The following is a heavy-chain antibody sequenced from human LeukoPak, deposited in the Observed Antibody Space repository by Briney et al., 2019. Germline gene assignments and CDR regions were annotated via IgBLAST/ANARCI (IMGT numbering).Heavy chain of an antibody. V-gene: IGHV3-53*01. CDR3: AGLDRSGGSCYSFYYYGMDV. J-gene: IGHJ6*02. Sequence: GGSLRLSCAASGFTVSSNYMSWVRQAPGKGLEWVSVIYSGGSTYYADSVKGRFTISRDNSKNTLYLQMNSLRAEDTAVYYCAGLDRSGGSCYSFYYYGMDVWGQGTTVTVSS. CDR2: IYSGGST. D-gene: IGHD2-15*01. CDR1: GFTVSSNY.